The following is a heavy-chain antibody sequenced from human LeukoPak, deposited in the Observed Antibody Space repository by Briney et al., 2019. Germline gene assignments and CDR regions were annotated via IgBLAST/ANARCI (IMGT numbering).Heavy chain of an antibody. J-gene: IGHJ5*02. V-gene: IGHV3-7*03. CDR2: IKQDGSEK. D-gene: IGHD6-19*01. CDR1: GFTFSSYW. CDR3: AKDGPYSSGWYDWFDP. Sequence: GGSLRLSCAASGFTFSSYWMNWVRQAPGKGLEWVANIKQDGSEKYYVDSVKGRFTISRDNSKNTLYLQMNSLRAEDTAVYYCAKDGPYSSGWYDWFDPWGQGTLVTVSS.